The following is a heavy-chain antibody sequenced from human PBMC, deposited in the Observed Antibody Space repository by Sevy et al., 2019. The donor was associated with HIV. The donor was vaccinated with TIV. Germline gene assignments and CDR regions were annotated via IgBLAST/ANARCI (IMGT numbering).Heavy chain of an antibody. Sequence: GGSLRLSCAVSGFTFSSYWMSWVRLAPGKGLEWVAILKQDGGAQYYVDSVKGRFAISRDNAKNSLFLQMNSLRVEDTAVYYCARSTNSAALDYWGQGTPVTVSS. D-gene: IGHD2-2*01. CDR2: LKQDGGAQ. CDR1: GFTFSSYW. CDR3: ARSTNSAALDY. V-gene: IGHV3-7*01. J-gene: IGHJ4*02.